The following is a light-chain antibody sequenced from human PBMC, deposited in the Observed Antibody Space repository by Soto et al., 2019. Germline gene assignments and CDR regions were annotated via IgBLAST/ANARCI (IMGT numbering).Light chain of an antibody. V-gene: IGKV1-39*01. CDR3: QQSYSSVT. J-gene: IGKJ5*01. CDR2: AAS. CDR1: QSISNH. Sequence: DRQMAESRSCVYVCGEDSVIITCRASQSISNHLNWYQHKPGKAPHLLIYAASSLQSGVPSRFSGSGSGTDFSLTISSLQREDFATYYGQQSYSSVTFGQGTRLEIK.